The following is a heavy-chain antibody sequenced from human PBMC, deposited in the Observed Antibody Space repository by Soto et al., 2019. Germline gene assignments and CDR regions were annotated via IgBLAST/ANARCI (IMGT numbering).Heavy chain of an antibody. CDR3: ARTSRFDS. V-gene: IGHV4-34*01. J-gene: IGHJ4*02. D-gene: IGHD6-6*01. Sequence: PSETLSLTCAVYGGSFSGYYWSWIRQPPGKGLEWIGEINHSGYTNYNPSLKSRVTISVDTSKSQFSLKLSSVTAADTAVYYCARTSRFDSWGQGTLVTVS. CDR1: GGSFSGYY. CDR2: INHSGYT.